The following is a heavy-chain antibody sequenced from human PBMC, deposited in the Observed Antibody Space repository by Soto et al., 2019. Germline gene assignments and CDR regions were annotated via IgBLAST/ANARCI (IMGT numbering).Heavy chain of an antibody. D-gene: IGHD2-2*01. V-gene: IGHV3-23*01. CDR1: GFTFSSYA. J-gene: IGHJ5*02. CDR2: ISGSGGST. CDR3: AKFPWGSQLLSWFDP. Sequence: LRLSCAASGFTFSSYAMSWVRQAPGKGLEWVSAISGSGGSTYYADSVKGRFTISRDDSKNTLYLQMNSLRAEDTAVYYCAKFPWGSQLLSWFDPWGQGTLVTVS.